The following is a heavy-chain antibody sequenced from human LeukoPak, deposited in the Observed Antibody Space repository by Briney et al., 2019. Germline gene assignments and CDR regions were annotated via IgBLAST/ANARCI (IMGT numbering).Heavy chain of an antibody. CDR1: GGTFSSYA. V-gene: IGHV1-69*01. CDR3: AREEDIVVVPAAIRYYYGMDV. J-gene: IGHJ6*02. Sequence: SVKVSCKASGGTFSSYAISWVRQAPGQGLEWMGGIIPIFGTANYAQKFQGRVTITADESTSTAYMELSSLRSEDTAVYYCAREEDIVVVPAAIRYYYGMDVWGQGTTVTVSS. CDR2: IIPIFGTA. D-gene: IGHD2-2*02.